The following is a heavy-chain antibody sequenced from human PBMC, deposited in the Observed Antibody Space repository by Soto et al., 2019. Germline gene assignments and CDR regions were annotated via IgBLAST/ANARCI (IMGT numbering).Heavy chain of an antibody. Sequence: GGSLRLSCAASGFTFSSYAMSWVRQAPGKGLEWVSAISGSGDSTYDADSVKGRFTISRDNSKNTLYLQMNSLRAEDTAVYYCAKGIYSYGYNSFDYWSQGTLVIVSS. CDR3: AKGIYSYGYNSFDY. CDR1: GFTFSSYA. D-gene: IGHD5-18*01. V-gene: IGHV3-23*01. J-gene: IGHJ4*02. CDR2: ISGSGDST.